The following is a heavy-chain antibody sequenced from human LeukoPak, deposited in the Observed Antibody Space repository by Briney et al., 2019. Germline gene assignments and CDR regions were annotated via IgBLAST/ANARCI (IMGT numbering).Heavy chain of an antibody. CDR2: INYNGRT. Sequence: SETLSLTCTVSSASISSYYWGWIRQSPEKGLEWIGSINYNGRTYYQSSLKSRAIISIDTSKNQFSLKLGSVTAADTALYYCARLASCSSSCYFDYWGQGSLVTVSS. CDR1: SASISSYY. D-gene: IGHD2-21*01. CDR3: ARLASCSSSCYFDY. J-gene: IGHJ4*02. V-gene: IGHV4-39*01.